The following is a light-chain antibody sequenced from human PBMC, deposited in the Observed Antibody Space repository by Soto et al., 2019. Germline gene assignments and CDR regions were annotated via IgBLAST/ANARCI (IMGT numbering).Light chain of an antibody. CDR3: QQLNSYPLT. Sequence: DIQMTQSPSTLSGSVGDRVTITCQASQTISSWLAWYQQKPGKAPKLLIYKASTLKSGVPSRFSGSGFGTDFTLTISSLQPEDFATYYCQQLNSYPLTFGGGTKVDIK. J-gene: IGKJ4*01. CDR2: KAS. V-gene: IGKV1-5*03. CDR1: QTISSW.